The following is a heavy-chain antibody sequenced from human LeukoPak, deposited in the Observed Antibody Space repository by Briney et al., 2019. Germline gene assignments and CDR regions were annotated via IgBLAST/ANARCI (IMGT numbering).Heavy chain of an antibody. J-gene: IGHJ4*02. Sequence: PPETLSLTCTVSGGSISSYYWSWIRQPPGKGLEWIGYIYYSGSTNYNPSLKSRVTISVDTSKNQFSLKLSSVTAADTAVYYCASGREIASSSSSSSDYWGQGTLVTVSS. V-gene: IGHV4-59*12. CDR3: ASGREIASSSSSSSDY. CDR1: GGSISSYY. D-gene: IGHD6-6*01. CDR2: IYYSGST.